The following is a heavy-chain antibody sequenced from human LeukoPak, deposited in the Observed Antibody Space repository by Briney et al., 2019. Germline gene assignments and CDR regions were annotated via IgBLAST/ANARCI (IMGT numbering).Heavy chain of an antibody. J-gene: IGHJ4*02. V-gene: IGHV1-69*13. CDR3: ARGTTVTTGDY. D-gene: IGHD4-17*01. CDR2: IIPIFGTA. Sequence: ASVKVSCKASGGTVSSYAISWVRQAPGQGLEWMGGIIPIFGTANYAQKFQGRVTITADESTSTAYMELSSLRSEDTAVYYCARGTTVTTGDYWGQGTLVTVSS. CDR1: GGTVSSYA.